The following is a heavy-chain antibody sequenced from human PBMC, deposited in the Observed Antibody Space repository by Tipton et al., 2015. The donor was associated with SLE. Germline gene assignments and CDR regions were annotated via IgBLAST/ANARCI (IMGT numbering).Heavy chain of an antibody. CDR2: INGEGSSS. CDR3: ARDSPSTTGGGGFDY. Sequence: GSLRLSCVASGFTFSNYWMHWVRQAPGKGLVWVSRINGEGSSSHYADSVKGRFTISRDNAENTLFLQMNSLRAEDTAVYYCARDSPSTTGGGGFDYWGQGTLVTVSS. D-gene: IGHD4-17*01. J-gene: IGHJ4*02. V-gene: IGHV3-74*01. CDR1: GFTFSNYW.